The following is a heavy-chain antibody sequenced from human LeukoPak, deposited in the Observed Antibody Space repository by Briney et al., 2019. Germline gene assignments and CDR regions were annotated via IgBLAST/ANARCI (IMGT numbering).Heavy chain of an antibody. D-gene: IGHD6-19*01. J-gene: IGHJ4*02. CDR1: GFTFSSYA. V-gene: IGHV3-23*01. Sequence: GGSLRLSRAASGFTFSSYAMSWVRQAPGKGLEWVSAISGSGGSTYYADSVKGRFTISRDNSKNTLYLQMNSLRAEDTAVYYCAKGAVAGPLGLTDYWGQGTLVTVSS. CDR3: AKGAVAGPLGLTDY. CDR2: ISGSGGST.